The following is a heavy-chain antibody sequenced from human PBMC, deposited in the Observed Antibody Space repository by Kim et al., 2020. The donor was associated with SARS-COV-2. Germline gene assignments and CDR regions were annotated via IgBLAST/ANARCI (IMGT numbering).Heavy chain of an antibody. CDR2: IIPIFGTA. V-gene: IGHV1-69*13. J-gene: IGHJ4*02. CDR3: AREGYDFWSGYRYLYFDY. D-gene: IGHD3-3*01. CDR1: GGTFSSYA. Sequence: SVKVSCKASGGTFSSYAISWVRQAPGQGLEWMGGIIPIFGTANYAQKFQGRVTITADESTSTAYMELSSLRSEDTAVYYCAREGYDFWSGYRYLYFDYWGQGTLVTVSS.